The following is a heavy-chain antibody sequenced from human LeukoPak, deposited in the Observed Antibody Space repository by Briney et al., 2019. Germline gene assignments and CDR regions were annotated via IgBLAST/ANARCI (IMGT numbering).Heavy chain of an antibody. J-gene: IGHJ5*02. V-gene: IGHV4-38-2*01. CDR1: GYSISSGYY. CDR2: IYHSGST. Sequence: TSETLSLTCAVSGYSISSGYYWGWIRPPPGKGLEWIGSIYHSGSTYYNASLKSRVTISVDKAKNKFSLKLSSVTAADTAVYYCARHEGYNWNTIGEFDPWGQGTLVTVSS. CDR3: ARHEGYNWNTIGEFDP. D-gene: IGHD1/OR15-1a*01.